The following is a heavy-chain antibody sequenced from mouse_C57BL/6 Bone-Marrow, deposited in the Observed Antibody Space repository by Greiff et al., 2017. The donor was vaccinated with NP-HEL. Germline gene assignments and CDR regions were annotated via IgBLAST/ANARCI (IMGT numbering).Heavy chain of an antibody. J-gene: IGHJ3*01. D-gene: IGHD4-1*02. CDR1: GFTFSDYG. V-gene: IGHV5-15*01. CDR3: ARQGGQLDAGFAY. CDR2: ISNLAYSI. Sequence: EVNVVESGGGLVQPGGSLKLSCAASGFTFSDYGMAWVRQAPRKGPEWVAFISNLAYSIYYADTVTGRFTISRENAKNTLYLEMSSLRSEDTAMYYCARQGGQLDAGFAYWGQGTLVTVSA.